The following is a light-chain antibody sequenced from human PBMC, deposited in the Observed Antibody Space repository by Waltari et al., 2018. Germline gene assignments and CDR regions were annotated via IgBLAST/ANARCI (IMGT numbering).Light chain of an antibody. J-gene: IGKJ4*01. CDR1: QSASKY. V-gene: IGKV3-11*01. Sequence: EIVLTQSPATLSLSPGERATLSCRASQSASKYVAWYQQRPGQPPRLLIYDASNRAAGVPDRFDSFGSWTDFTLTINSLEPEDFSVYYCPQRNDWPLTFGGGTRVEIK. CDR2: DAS. CDR3: PQRNDWPLT.